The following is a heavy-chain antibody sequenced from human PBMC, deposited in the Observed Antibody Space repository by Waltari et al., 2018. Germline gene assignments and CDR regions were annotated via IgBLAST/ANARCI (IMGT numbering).Heavy chain of an antibody. J-gene: IGHJ4*02. CDR2: ISRDARTI. CDR1: GFTFSFYA. CDR3: ARDGSRGYDNDY. V-gene: IGHV3-48*04. D-gene: IGHD6-25*01. Sequence: EVHLMESGGDLVQPGGSLRLSCAASGFTFSFYAMNWVRQAPGKGLEWVSYISRDARTIYDADSVKGRFTISRDNTRDSLFLQMNSLRAEDTAVYFCARDGSRGYDNDYWGQGTLVTVSS.